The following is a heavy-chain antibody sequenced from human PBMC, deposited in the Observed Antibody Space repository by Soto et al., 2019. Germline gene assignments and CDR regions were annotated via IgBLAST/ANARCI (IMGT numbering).Heavy chain of an antibody. CDR3: ARILQTRGSASIWSAQGYYGMHV. D-gene: IGHD3-10*01. J-gene: IGHJ6*04. CDR2: IFSNDGK. V-gene: IGHV2-26*01. CDR1: GFSLSNARVG. Sequence: QVTLKESGPVLVNPTETLTLTCTVSGFSLSNARVGVSWIRQPPGKALERLAHIFSNDGKSYSTSLKSRLTISTDTPKSQVAITMTNMDPVDTATDYCARILQTRGSASIWSAQGYYGMHVSGEGITVTVSS.